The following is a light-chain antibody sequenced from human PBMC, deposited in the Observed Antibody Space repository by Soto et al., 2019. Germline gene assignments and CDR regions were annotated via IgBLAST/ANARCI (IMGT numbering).Light chain of an antibody. J-gene: IGKJ4*01. CDR2: AAS. V-gene: IGKV1-27*01. Sequence: DIQMTQSPSSLSASLGDRVTVTCRASQDIRNYLAWYQQKPGKVPTLLIYAASTLQLGVPSRFSGSGSGTDFTLTISGLQPEDVATYYCQEYNSAPHTFGGGTKVEI. CDR3: QEYNSAPHT. CDR1: QDIRNY.